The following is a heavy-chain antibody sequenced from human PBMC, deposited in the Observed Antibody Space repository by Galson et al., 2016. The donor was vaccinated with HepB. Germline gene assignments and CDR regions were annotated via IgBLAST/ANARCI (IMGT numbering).Heavy chain of an antibody. CDR2: DSVHGGRK. J-gene: IGHJ4*02. Sequence: SLRLSCAASGFTFSSYAMSWVRQAPGKGLEWVAADSVHGGRKFYADSVKGRFTISRDNSNNMLFLQMNSLRADDTAVYYCAKRHEYCPPVGCSVDDWGQGTLVSVSS. V-gene: IGHV3-30*18. D-gene: IGHD2/OR15-2a*01. CDR3: AKRHEYCPPVGCSVDD. CDR1: GFTFSSYA.